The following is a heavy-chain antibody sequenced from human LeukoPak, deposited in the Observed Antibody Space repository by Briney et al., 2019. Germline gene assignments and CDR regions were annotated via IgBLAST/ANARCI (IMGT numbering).Heavy chain of an antibody. J-gene: IGHJ4*02. CDR2: IQSKTDGGTT. V-gene: IGHV3-15*01. D-gene: IGHD3-10*01. Sequence: GGSLRLSCAASGFTFSNAWMSWVRQAPGKGLEWVGRIQSKTDGGTTEYAAPVKGRFTISRDDSKTTLYLQMNSLKTEDTAVYYCATLTVRGVINIWGQGTLVTVSS. CDR3: ATLTVRGVINI. CDR1: GFTFSNAW.